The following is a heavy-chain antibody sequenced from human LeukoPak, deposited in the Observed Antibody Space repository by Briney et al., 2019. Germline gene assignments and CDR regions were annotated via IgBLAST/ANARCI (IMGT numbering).Heavy chain of an antibody. CDR1: GFTFSSYS. Sequence: PGGSLRLSCAASGFTFSSYSMNWVRQAPGKGLEWVSCISSSISTVYYADSVKGRFTISRDNAKNSLYLQMNSLRDEDTAVYYCARVPGYCSGGSCHTPFDYWGQGTLVTVSS. V-gene: IGHV3-48*02. D-gene: IGHD2-15*01. J-gene: IGHJ4*02. CDR2: ISSSISTV. CDR3: ARVPGYCSGGSCHTPFDY.